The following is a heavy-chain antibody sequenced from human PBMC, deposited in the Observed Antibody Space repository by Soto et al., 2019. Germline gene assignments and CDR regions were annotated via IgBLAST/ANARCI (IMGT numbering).Heavy chain of an antibody. CDR2: IIPLLGKA. CDR1: GGTFSSYT. D-gene: IGHD6-25*01. Sequence: QVQLVQSGAEAKKPGSSVMVSCKASGGTFSSYTINWVRQAPGQGLEWMGRIIPLLGKANYAQTFQGRVMITADKAVGTAYMELSSLTSEGPAVYFCAIGGDSSGWSEPGGFDIWGQGIMVTVSS. CDR3: AIGGDSSGWSEPGGFDI. V-gene: IGHV1-69*08. J-gene: IGHJ3*02.